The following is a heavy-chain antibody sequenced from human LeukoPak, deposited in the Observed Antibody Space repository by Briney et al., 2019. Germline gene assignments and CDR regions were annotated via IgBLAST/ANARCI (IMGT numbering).Heavy chain of an antibody. Sequence: GASVKVSCKASGYTFTGYYIHWVRQAPGQGLEWMGWINPNSAGTNYAQKFQGRVTMTRDTSISTAYMELSRLRSDDTAVYYRARDWAYYGSGSLDYWGQGTLVTVSS. CDR2: INPNSAGT. CDR1: GYTFTGYY. V-gene: IGHV1-2*02. J-gene: IGHJ4*02. D-gene: IGHD3-10*01. CDR3: ARDWAYYGSGSLDY.